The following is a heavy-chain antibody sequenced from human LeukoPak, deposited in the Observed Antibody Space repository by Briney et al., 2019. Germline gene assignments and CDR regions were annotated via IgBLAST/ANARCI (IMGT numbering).Heavy chain of an antibody. V-gene: IGHV7-4-1*02. D-gene: IGHD3-22*01. J-gene: IGHJ5*02. CDR1: GYTFTSYA. CDR3: ARDLLYYHDSSGTRGNWFDP. Sequence: ASVKVSCKASGYTFTSYAMNWVRQAPGQGLEWMGWINTNTGNPTYAQGFTGRFVFSLDTSVSTAYLQISSLKAEDTAVYYCARDLLYYHDSSGTRGNWFDPWGQGTLVTVSS. CDR2: INTNTGNP.